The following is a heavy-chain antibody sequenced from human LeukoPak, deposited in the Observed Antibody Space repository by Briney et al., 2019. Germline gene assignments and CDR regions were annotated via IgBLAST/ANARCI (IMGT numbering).Heavy chain of an antibody. D-gene: IGHD5-18*01. V-gene: IGHV1-69*13. J-gene: IGHJ4*02. Sequence: ASVTVSCKASGGTFSSYAISWVRQAPGQGLEWMGGIIPIFGTANYAQKFQGRVTITADESTSTAYMELSSLRSEDTAMYYCAISHGYTYYFDYWGQGTLVTVSS. CDR2: IIPIFGTA. CDR3: AISHGYTYYFDY. CDR1: GGTFSSYA.